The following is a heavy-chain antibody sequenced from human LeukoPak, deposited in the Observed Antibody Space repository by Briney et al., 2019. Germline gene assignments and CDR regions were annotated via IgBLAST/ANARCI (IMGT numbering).Heavy chain of an antibody. J-gene: IGHJ4*02. CDR1: GYTFTGYY. CDR2: INPNSGGT. D-gene: IGHD2-8*02. Sequence: GASVKVSCKASGYTFTGYYMHWVRQAPGQGLEWMGWINPNSGGTNYAQKFQGRVTMTRDTSISTAYMELSRLRSDDTAVFYCARRGTGASTEDFDYWGQGTLVTVSS. V-gene: IGHV1-2*02. CDR3: ARRGTGASTEDFDY.